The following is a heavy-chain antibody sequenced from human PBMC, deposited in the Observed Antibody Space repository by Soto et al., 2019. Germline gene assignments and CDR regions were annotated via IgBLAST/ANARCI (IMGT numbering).Heavy chain of an antibody. CDR3: ARNSGYDSYNWFDP. D-gene: IGHD5-12*01. CDR1: GYTFTSYD. J-gene: IGHJ5*02. Sequence: GASVKVSCKSSGYTFTSYDINWVRQATGQGLEWMGWMNPNSGNTGYAQKFQGRVTMTRNTSISTAYMELSSLRSEDTAVYYCARNSGYDSYNWFDPWGQGTLVTVSS. CDR2: MNPNSGNT. V-gene: IGHV1-8*01.